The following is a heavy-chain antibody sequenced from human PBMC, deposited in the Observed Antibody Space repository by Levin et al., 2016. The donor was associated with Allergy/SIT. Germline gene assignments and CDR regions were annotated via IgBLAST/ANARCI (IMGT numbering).Heavy chain of an antibody. CDR3: ARVDGTTVTTWRDYYNYYMDV. Sequence: ASVKVSCKASGYIFLNYAITWVRQAPGQGLEWMGWISPDDGHINYAEKFQGRVSMTTDTSTSTAFMELRGLTSDDTAIFYCARVDGTTVTTWRDYYNYYMDVWGKGTTVSVSS. J-gene: IGHJ6*03. CDR1: GYIFLNYA. CDR2: ISPDDGHI. D-gene: IGHD4-17*01. V-gene: IGHV1-18*04.